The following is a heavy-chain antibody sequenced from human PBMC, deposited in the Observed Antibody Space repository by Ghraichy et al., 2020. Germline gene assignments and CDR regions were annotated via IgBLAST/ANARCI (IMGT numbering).Heavy chain of an antibody. CDR3: ARVSIAAAGIMYYFDY. Sequence: GGSLRLSCAASGFTFSSYAMHWVRQAPGKGLEWVAVISYDGSNKYYADSVKGRFTISRDNSKNTLSLQMNSLRAEDTAVYYCARVSIAAAGIMYYFDYWGPGTLVIVSS. J-gene: IGHJ4*02. CDR1: GFTFSSYA. D-gene: IGHD6-13*01. V-gene: IGHV3-30*04. CDR2: ISYDGSNK.